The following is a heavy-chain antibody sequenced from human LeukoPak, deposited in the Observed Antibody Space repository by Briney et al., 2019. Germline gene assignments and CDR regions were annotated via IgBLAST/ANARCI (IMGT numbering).Heavy chain of an antibody. V-gene: IGHV4-4*07. D-gene: IGHD3-16*01. Sequence: SETLSLTCTVSGGSISSYYWSWIRQPAGKGLEWIGRIYTSGSTNYNPSLKSRVTMSVDTSKNQFSLKLSSVTAADTAVYYCAKVGPQLDYFDYWGQGTLVTVSS. J-gene: IGHJ4*02. CDR1: GGSISSYY. CDR3: AKVGPQLDYFDY. CDR2: IYTSGST.